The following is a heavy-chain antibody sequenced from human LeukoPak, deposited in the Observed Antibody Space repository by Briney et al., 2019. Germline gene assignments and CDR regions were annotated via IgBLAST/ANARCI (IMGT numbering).Heavy chain of an antibody. D-gene: IGHD3-10*01. J-gene: IGHJ6*02. Sequence: PGGSLRLSCAVPGVFFSGDGMSGGRETPGRGRGWGSRFCGSGVNTYSAVSVKGRFTISRDNSNNTLYLQMNSLRAEDTAVYYCAKRSGYGSGSYWYHYGMDVWGQGTTVTVSS. CDR3: AKRSGYGSGSYWYHYGMDV. V-gene: IGHV3-23*01. CDR1: GVFFSGDG. CDR2: FCGSGVNT.